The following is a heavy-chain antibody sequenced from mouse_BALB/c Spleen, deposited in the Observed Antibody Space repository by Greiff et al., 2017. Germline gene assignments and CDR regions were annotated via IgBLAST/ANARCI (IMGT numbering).Heavy chain of an antibody. CDR3: ARHESAYPWFAY. Sequence: LVESGAGLVKPGASVKLSCKASGYTFTEYIIHWVKQRSGQGLEWIGWFYPGSGSIKYNEKFKDKATLTADKSSSTVYMELSRLTSEDSAVYFCARHESAYPWFAYWGQGTLVTVSA. CDR1: GYTFTEYI. V-gene: IGHV1-62-2*01. CDR2: FYPGSGSI. J-gene: IGHJ3*01. D-gene: IGHD2-10*01.